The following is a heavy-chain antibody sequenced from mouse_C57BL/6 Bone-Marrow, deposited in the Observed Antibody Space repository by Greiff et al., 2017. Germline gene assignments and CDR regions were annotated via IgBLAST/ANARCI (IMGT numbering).Heavy chain of an antibody. J-gene: IGHJ3*01. V-gene: IGHV1-55*01. Sequence: QVQLQQPGAELVKPGASVKMSCKASGYTFTSYWITWVKQRPGQGLEWIGDIYPGSGSTNYNEKFKSKATLTVYTSSSTAYMQHSSLASEDSAVYYCARGNCGGAYWGQGTLVTVSA. D-gene: IGHD4-1*01. CDR1: GYTFTSYW. CDR3: ARGNCGGAY. CDR2: IYPGSGST.